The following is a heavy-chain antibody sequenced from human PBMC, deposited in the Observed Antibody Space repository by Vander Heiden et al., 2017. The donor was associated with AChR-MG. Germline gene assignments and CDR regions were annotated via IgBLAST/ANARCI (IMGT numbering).Heavy chain of an antibody. CDR1: GGTFSSYA. J-gene: IGHJ6*03. D-gene: IGHD2-2*01. V-gene: IGHV1-69*01. CDR2: IIPIFGTA. CDR3: AKGDCSSTSCYGVGYYYYYYMDV. Sequence: QVQLVQSGAEVKKPGSSVKVSCKASGGTFSSYAISWVRQAPGQGLEWMGGIIPIFGTANYAQKFQGRVTITADESTSTAYMELSSLRSEDTAVYYCAKGDCSSTSCYGVGYYYYYYMDVWGKGTTVTVSS.